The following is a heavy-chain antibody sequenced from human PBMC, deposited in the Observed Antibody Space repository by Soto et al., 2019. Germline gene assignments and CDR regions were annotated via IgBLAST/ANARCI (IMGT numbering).Heavy chain of an antibody. CDR2: ISGGGGST. V-gene: IGHV3-23*01. CDR1: GFTLSNYA. D-gene: IGHD3-3*01. Sequence: EVQLLESGGGLVQPGGSLRLSCAASGFTLSNYAMGWVRQAPGKGLEWVSGISGGGGSTYYADSVKGRFTISRDQSKNTLFLQMHSLGAEDTALYYCVKDEEAELLFGVVTISRFDSWGQGTLVTVSS. CDR3: VKDEEAELLFGVVTISRFDS. J-gene: IGHJ4*02.